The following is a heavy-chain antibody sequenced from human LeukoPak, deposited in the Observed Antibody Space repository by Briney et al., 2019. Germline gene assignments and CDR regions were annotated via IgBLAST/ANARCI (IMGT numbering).Heavy chain of an antibody. CDR3: AKLCSGGSCYWNY. Sequence: GGSLRLSCAAAGFTCRSYAMSWVRPAPGKGLEWVSHISASGRTTDYADSVKGRLTISSDNSKNTVYLQMNSLRAEDTAVYYCAKLCSGGSCYWNYWGQGTLVTVSS. J-gene: IGHJ4*02. CDR2: ISASGRTT. D-gene: IGHD2-15*01. V-gene: IGHV3-23*01. CDR1: GFTCRSYA.